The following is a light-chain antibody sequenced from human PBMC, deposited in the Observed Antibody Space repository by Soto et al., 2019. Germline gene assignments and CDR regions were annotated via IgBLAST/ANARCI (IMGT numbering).Light chain of an antibody. CDR2: GAS. CDR1: QSVSSSY. CDR3: QQYGSSLWT. V-gene: IGKV3-20*01. J-gene: IGKJ1*01. Sequence: EIVLTQSPGTLALSPGESAKISCRASQSVSSSYLAWYQQKPGRAPRLLIYGASSRAAGIPDRFSGSGSGTHFTLTTSRLEPEDFAVYYCQQYGSSLWTFGQGTKV.